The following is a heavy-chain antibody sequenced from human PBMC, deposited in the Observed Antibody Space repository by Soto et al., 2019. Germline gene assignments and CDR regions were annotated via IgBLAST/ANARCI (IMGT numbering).Heavy chain of an antibody. J-gene: IGHJ4*02. V-gene: IGHV4-31*01. D-gene: IGHD1-26*01. CDR2: IYYSGST. Sequence: QVQLQESGPGLVKPSQTLSLTCTVSGGSISSGGYYWSWIREHPGKGLEWIGYIYYSGSTYYNPPLKSLVTRSVDTSKNQFSPKLSSVTAADTAVYYCARDRGRRQELLHHYFDYWGQGTLVTVSS. CDR3: ARDRGRRQELLHHYFDY. CDR1: GGSISSGGYY.